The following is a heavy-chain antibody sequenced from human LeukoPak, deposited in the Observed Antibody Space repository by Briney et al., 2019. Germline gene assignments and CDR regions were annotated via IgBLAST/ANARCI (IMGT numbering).Heavy chain of an antibody. CDR3: ARYHGDYGRWFDP. Sequence: GGSLRLSCAASGFTFSSYSMNWVRQAPGKGLEWVSSISSSSSYIYYADSVKGRFTISRDNAKNSLYLQMNSLRAEDTAVYYCARYHGDYGRWFDPWGQGTLVTVSS. CDR1: GFTFSSYS. J-gene: IGHJ5*02. CDR2: ISSSSSYI. D-gene: IGHD4-17*01. V-gene: IGHV3-21*01.